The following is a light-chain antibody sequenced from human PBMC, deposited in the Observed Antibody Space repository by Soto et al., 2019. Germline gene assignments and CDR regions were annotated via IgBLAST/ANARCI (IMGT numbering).Light chain of an antibody. Sequence: DIVMTQSPPSLPVTPGEPASISCRSSQSLLHSNGYNYLDWYLQKPGQSPQLLIYLGSNRSSGVPDRFSGSGSGTDFTLKISRVEAEDVGVYYCMQALQTPITFS. CDR3: MQALQTPIT. V-gene: IGKV2-28*01. CDR2: LGS. J-gene: IGKJ3*01. CDR1: QSLLHSNGYNY.